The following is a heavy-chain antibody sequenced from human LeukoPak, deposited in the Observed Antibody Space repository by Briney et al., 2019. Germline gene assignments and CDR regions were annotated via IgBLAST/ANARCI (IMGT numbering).Heavy chain of an antibody. J-gene: IGHJ4*02. CDR2: IRSSSSYI. D-gene: IGHD4-17*01. CDR1: GFTFSTYS. V-gene: IGHV3-21*06. CDR3: VRAMDGDYGDY. Sequence: GGSLRLSCAASGFTFSTYSMNWVRQAPGKGLEWVSSIRSSSSYIYYADSVKGRFTISRDNANNSVYLQMNSLRVEDTAIYYCVRAMDGDYGDYWGPGTLVTVSS.